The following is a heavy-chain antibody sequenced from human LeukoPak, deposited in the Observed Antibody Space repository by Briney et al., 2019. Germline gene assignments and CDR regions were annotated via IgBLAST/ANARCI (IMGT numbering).Heavy chain of an antibody. CDR3: ARDPYGDYVGYYYYYMDV. D-gene: IGHD4-17*01. V-gene: IGHV3-21*01. CDR1: GFTFSSYS. J-gene: IGHJ6*03. CDR2: ISSSSSYI. Sequence: GGSLRLSCAASGFTFSSYSMNWVRQAPGKGLEWVSSISSSSSYIYYADSVKGRFTISRDNAKNSLYPQMNSLRAEDTAVYYCARDPYGDYVGYYYYYMDVWGKGTTVTVSS.